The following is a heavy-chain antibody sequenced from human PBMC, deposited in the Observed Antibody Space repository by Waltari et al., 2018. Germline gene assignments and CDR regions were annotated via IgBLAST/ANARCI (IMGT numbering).Heavy chain of an antibody. Sequence: QVQLVQSGAEVKKPGASVKVSCTASGYTFTGYCMHWVRQAPGQGLEWMRRINPNRGGTNDAQKFQGRVTMTRDTSISTAYMELSRLRSDDTAVYYCARDYGGNSVYSLGFDYWGQGTLVTVSS. V-gene: IGHV1-2*06. J-gene: IGHJ4*02. D-gene: IGHD4-17*01. CDR3: ARDYGGNSVYSLGFDY. CDR2: INPNRGGT. CDR1: GYTFTGYC.